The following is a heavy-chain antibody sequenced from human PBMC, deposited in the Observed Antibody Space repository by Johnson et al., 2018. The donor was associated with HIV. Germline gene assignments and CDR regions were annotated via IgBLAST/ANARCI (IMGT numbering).Heavy chain of an antibody. CDR1: GFSFDDYA. CDR2: IYSGGST. D-gene: IGHD6-13*01. J-gene: IGHJ3*02. V-gene: IGHV3-66*01. CDR3: ARVRAGIAAAGRGDDI. Sequence: EQLVESGGRLVQPGRSLRLSCVTSGFSFDDYAMHWVRQAPGKGLEWVSVIYSGGSTYYADSVKGRFTISRDNSKNTLYLQMNSLRAEDTAVYYCARVRAGIAAAGRGDDIWGQGTMVTVSS.